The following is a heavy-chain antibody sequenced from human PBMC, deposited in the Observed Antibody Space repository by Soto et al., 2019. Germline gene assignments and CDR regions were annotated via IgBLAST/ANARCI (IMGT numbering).Heavy chain of an antibody. CDR3: ARQRQWLVRGDFDY. D-gene: IGHD6-19*01. V-gene: IGHV4-39*01. J-gene: IGHJ4*02. CDR1: GGSISSSSYY. Sequence: QLQLQESGPGLVKPSETLSLTCTVSGGSISSSSYYWGWIRQPPGQGLEWIGSIYYSGSTYYNPSLKRRVTIAVETSTNQFSLKLSSVTAADTAVYYCARQRQWLVRGDFDYWGQGTLVTVSS. CDR2: IYYSGST.